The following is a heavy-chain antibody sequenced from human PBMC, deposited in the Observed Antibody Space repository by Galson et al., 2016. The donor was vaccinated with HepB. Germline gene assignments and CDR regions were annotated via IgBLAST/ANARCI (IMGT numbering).Heavy chain of an antibody. CDR3: AQASIQLWLPLVNWFDP. J-gene: IGHJ5*02. V-gene: IGHV2-5*01. D-gene: IGHD5-18*01. Sequence: PALVKPTQTLTLTCTFSGFSLDTRGVGVVWIRQPPGKALEWLSLIYWNDEKRYNPSLKSRLTITKDTSKNQVVLTMTNMGPVDTATYFCAQASIQLWLPLVNWFDPWGQGTLVTVSS. CDR1: GFSLDTRGVG. CDR2: IYWNDEK.